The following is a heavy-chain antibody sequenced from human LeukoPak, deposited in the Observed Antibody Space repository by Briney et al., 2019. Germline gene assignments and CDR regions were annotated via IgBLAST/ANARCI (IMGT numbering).Heavy chain of an antibody. V-gene: IGHV3-7*03. D-gene: IGHD5-18*01. CDR1: GFTLSSYW. J-gene: IGHJ6*04. CDR3: VREDTAMGYYYYYGMDV. Sequence: GGSLSLSCAASGFTLSSYWMSWVRQAPGKGLEWVANIKQDGSEKYYVDSVKGRFTISRDNAKNSLYLQMNSLRAEDTAVYYCVREDTAMGYYYYYGMDVWGKGTTVTVSS. CDR2: IKQDGSEK.